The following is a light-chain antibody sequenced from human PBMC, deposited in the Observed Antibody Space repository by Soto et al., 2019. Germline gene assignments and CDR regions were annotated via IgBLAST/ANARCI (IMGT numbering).Light chain of an antibody. CDR1: QGISSY. J-gene: IGKJ1*01. CDR3: QQYYSYPRT. Sequence: AIRMTQPPSSFSASTGDRVTITCRASQGISSYFAWYQQKPEKAPKLLIYAASTLQIGVQSRFSGSGSGTDSTLTISSLQSEDFATYYCQQYYSYPRTFGQGTKVEIK. CDR2: AAS. V-gene: IGKV1-8*01.